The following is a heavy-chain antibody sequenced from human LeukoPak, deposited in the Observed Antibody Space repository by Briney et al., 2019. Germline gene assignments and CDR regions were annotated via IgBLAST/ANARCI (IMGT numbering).Heavy chain of an antibody. D-gene: IGHD6-6*01. Sequence: SETLSLTCAVYGGSFSGYYWSWIRQTPGKGLEWIGEINHSGSTNYNPSLKSRVTISVDTSKNQFSLKLSSVTAADTAVYYCARGFSLSEYGTYYFDYWGQGTLVTVSS. CDR1: GGSFSGYY. CDR3: ARGFSLSEYGTYYFDY. J-gene: IGHJ4*02. V-gene: IGHV4-34*01. CDR2: INHSGST.